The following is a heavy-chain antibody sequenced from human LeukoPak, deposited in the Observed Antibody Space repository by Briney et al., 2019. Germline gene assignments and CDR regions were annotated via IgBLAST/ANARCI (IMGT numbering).Heavy chain of an antibody. CDR2: INPSGGST. V-gene: IGHV1-46*01. J-gene: IGHJ4*02. Sequence: GASVKVSCKVSGYTLTELSMHWVRQAPGQGLEWMGIINPSGGSTNYAQNFQGRVTMTRDTSTSTVYMELSSLRSEDTAVYYCARVDYDSSGYGPSGYWGQGTLVTVSS. CDR3: ARVDYDSSGYGPSGY. CDR1: GYTLTELS. D-gene: IGHD3-22*01.